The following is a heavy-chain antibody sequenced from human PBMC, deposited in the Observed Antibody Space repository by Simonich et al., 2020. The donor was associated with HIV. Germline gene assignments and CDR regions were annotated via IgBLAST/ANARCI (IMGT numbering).Heavy chain of an antibody. V-gene: IGHV3-15*01. CDR3: TTAYNVVLLSFQD. CDR1: GFTFSNAW. CDR2: RKRKTDGGAT. D-gene: IGHD3-10*01. Sequence: EVQLVESGGGLVKPGGSLRLSCAASGFTFSNAWMGWVRQVPGKGLGGVGRRKRKTDGGATDYAALVKGRFTISRDDSRNMLYLQMNSLKTEDTAVYYCTTAYNVVLLSFQDWGQGTLVTVSS. J-gene: IGHJ1*01.